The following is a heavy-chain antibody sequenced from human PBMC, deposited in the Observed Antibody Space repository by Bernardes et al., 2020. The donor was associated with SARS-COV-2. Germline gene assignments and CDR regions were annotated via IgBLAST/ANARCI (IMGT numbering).Heavy chain of an antibody. V-gene: IGHV1-18*01. CDR3: ARDNRGYGDYRDAFDI. J-gene: IGHJ3*02. CDR2: ISAYNGNT. D-gene: IGHD4-17*01. CDR1: GYTFTSYG. Sequence: ASVKVSCKASGYTFTSYGISWVRQAPGQGLEWMGWISAYNGNTNYAQKLQGRVTMTTDTSTSTAYMELRSLRSDDTAVYYCARDNRGYGDYRDAFDIWGQGTMVTVSS.